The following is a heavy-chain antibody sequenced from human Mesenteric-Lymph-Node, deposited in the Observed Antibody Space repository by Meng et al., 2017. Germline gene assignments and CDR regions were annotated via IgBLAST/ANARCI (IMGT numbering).Heavy chain of an antibody. D-gene: IGHD3-22*01. Sequence: LSLTCAASEFSFSSSWMHWVRQAPGKGLMWVSRIHSDGSSTTYADSVKGRFTISRDNAKNSLYLQMNSLRAEDTAVYYCARETYYYDSSGYSDAFDIWGQGTMVTVSS. J-gene: IGHJ3*02. CDR1: EFSFSSSW. CDR2: IHSDGSST. V-gene: IGHV3-74*01. CDR3: ARETYYYDSSGYSDAFDI.